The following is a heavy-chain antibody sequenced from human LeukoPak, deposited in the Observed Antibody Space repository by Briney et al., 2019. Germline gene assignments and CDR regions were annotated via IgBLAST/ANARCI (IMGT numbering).Heavy chain of an antibody. CDR3: AREGQQQLSYNWFDP. V-gene: IGHV4-30-4*01. CDR2: IYYSGST. CDR1: GGSISSGDYY. Sequence: SSETLSLTCTVSGGSISSGDYYWSWIPQPPGKGLEWFGYIYYSGSTYYNPSLKSRVTISVDTSKNQFSLKLSSVTAADTAVYYCAREGQQQLSYNWFDPWGQGTLVTVSS. D-gene: IGHD6-13*01. J-gene: IGHJ5*02.